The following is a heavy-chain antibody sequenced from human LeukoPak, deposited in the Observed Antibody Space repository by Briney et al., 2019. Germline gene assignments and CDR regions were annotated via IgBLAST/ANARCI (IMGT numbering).Heavy chain of an antibody. CDR1: GYSFTSYW. CDR3: AGRGITVSADTFDI. J-gene: IGHJ3*02. CDR2: FYPGDSDI. Sequence: PGESLKISCKGSGYSFTSYWMGWARQMPGKGLEWMGIFYPGDSDIRYSPSFQGQATISVAKSITTAYLQWSSLKASDTAMYYCAGRGITVSADTFDIWGQGTMVTVSS. V-gene: IGHV5-51*01. D-gene: IGHD6-19*01.